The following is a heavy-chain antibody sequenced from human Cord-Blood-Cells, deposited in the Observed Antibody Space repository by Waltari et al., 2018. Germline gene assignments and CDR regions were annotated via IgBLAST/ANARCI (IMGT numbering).Heavy chain of an antibody. CDR2: FDPEDGET. J-gene: IGHJ3*02. CDR1: GYTLTELS. D-gene: IGHD3-3*01. CDR3: ATSGIRFLEWLLYGAFDI. V-gene: IGHV1-24*01. Sequence: QVQLVQSGAEVKKPGASVKVSGTVSGYTLTELSMHWVRHAPGNGLEWMGGFDPEDGETIYAQKFQGRVTMTEDTSTDTAYMELSSLRSEDTAVYYCATSGIRFLEWLLYGAFDIWGQGTMVTVSS.